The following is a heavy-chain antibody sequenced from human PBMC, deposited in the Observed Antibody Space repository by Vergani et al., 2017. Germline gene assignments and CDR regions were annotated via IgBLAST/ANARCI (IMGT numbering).Heavy chain of an antibody. CDR2: ISYDGTNK. CDR1: GFTFSDYY. V-gene: IGHV3-30-3*01. D-gene: IGHD2-8*02. J-gene: IGHJ6*03. CDR3: ARDRGDWRYSRYFYNYYMDV. Sequence: QVQLVESGGGLVKPGGSLRLSCAASGFTFSDYYMSWVRRAPGKGLEWVALISYDGTNKYYTNSVRGRFTISRDNSKSTLFLQMNSLRVEDMAVYYCARDRGDWRYSRYFYNYYMDVWGKGTTVTVSS.